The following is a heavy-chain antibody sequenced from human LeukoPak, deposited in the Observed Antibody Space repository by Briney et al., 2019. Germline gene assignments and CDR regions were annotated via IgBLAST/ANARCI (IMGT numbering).Heavy chain of an antibody. CDR1: GFTFSSYE. V-gene: IGHV3-48*03. CDR3: AKDHNKGGPLHMVRGRFYGY. D-gene: IGHD3-10*01. Sequence: GGSLRLSCAASGFTFSSYEMNWVRQAPGKGLEWVSYISSSGSTIYYADSVKGRFTISRDNSKNTLYLQMNSLRAEDTAVYYCAKDHNKGGPLHMVRGRFYGYWGQGTLVTVSS. J-gene: IGHJ4*02. CDR2: ISSSGSTI.